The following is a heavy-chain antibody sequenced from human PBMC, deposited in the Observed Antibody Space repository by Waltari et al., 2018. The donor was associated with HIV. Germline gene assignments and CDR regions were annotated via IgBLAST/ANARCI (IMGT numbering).Heavy chain of an antibody. CDR1: GSTFSTSG. D-gene: IGHD6-13*01. Sequence: QEPLVESAGGVVQPGRSLRPSCAASGSTFSTSGMHCVSQAQGKGLEWVAVLWYDGVNKYYADSVKGPFTISRDNSKNTLYLQMNSLRAEDTAVYYCARDPWDIAADLYYYYGMDVWGQGTTVTVSS. J-gene: IGHJ6*02. CDR3: ARDPWDIAADLYYYYGMDV. CDR2: LWYDGVNK. V-gene: IGHV3-33*01.